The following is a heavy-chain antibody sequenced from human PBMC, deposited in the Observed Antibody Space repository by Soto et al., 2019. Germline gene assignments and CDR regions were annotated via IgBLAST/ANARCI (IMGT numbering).Heavy chain of an antibody. CDR1: GGSISSGGYY. D-gene: IGHD5-18*01. J-gene: IGHJ4*02. Sequence: CTVSGGSISSGGYYWSWIRQHPGKGLEWIGYIYYSGSTYYNPSLKSRVTISVDTSKNQFSLKLSSVTAADTAVYYCAGSGYSYGTFDYWGQGTLVTVSA. V-gene: IGHV4-31*03. CDR2: IYYSGST. CDR3: AGSGYSYGTFDY.